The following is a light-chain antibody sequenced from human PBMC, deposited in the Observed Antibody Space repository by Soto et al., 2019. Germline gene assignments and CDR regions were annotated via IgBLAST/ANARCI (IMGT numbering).Light chain of an antibody. CDR3: QHYNNGPR. Sequence: ETVMTQSPATLSASPGEGATLSCRASQTINNNLAWYQQKPGQAPRLLIYGASRRATGVPARFSGSGSGTEFTLTISSLQSEDFAVYYCQHYNNGPRFGQGTKVDVK. CDR1: QTINNN. V-gene: IGKV3-15*01. J-gene: IGKJ1*01. CDR2: GAS.